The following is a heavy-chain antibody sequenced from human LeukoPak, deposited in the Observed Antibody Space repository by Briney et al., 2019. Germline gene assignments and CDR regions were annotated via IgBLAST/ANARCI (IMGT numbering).Heavy chain of an antibody. V-gene: IGHV3-23*01. J-gene: IGHJ5*02. CDR3: AKENLLPSAGTLGS. CDR2: ISVSGSNT. CDR1: GFTFSTYV. Sequence: GGSLRLSCAASGFTFSTYVMVWVRRAPERGLEWVSSISVSGSNTFYTDSVKGRFTISRDNSKNTLDLQMNSLRAEDTAIYYCAKENLLPSAGTLGSWGQGTLVTVSS. D-gene: IGHD6-13*01.